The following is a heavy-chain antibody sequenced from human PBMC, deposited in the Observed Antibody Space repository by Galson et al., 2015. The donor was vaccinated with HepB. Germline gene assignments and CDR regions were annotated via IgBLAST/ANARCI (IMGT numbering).Heavy chain of an antibody. CDR2: ISGSGGST. CDR1: GFTFTSCA. V-gene: IGHV3-23*01. J-gene: IGHJ4*02. CDR3: AKDSAWAEPADYGDLKFDY. D-gene: IGHD4-17*01. Sequence: SLRLSCAASGFTFTSCAMSWVRQAPGKGLEWVSTISGSGGSTYYAASAKGRFTISRDNSKNTLYLQMDSLRVEDTAVYFCAKDSAWAEPADYGDLKFDYWGQGTLGTVSS.